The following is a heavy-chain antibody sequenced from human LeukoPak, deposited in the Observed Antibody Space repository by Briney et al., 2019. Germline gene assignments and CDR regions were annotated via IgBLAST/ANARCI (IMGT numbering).Heavy chain of an antibody. CDR3: AKGLAVAGHFDY. J-gene: IGHJ4*02. V-gene: IGHV3-23*01. CDR2: ISGSGGST. D-gene: IGHD6-19*01. Sequence: PGGSLRLSCAASGFTFSSHAMSWVRHAPGKGLEWVSAISGSGGSTYYADSVKGRFTISRDKSKNTLYLQMNSLRAEVTAVYYCAKGLAVAGHFDYWGQGTLVTVSS. CDR1: GFTFSSHA.